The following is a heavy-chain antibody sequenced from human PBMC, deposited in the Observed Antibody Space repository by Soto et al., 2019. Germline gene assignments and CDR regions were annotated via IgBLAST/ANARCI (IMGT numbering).Heavy chain of an antibody. D-gene: IGHD4-17*01. CDR1: GFTFSSYG. V-gene: IGHV3-30*03. Sequence: QVQLVESGGGVVQPGRSLRLSCAASGFTFSSYGMHWVRQAPGKGLEWVAVISYDGSNKYYADSVKGRFTISRDNSKNTLYLQMNSLRAEDTAXXXXXXXXRTTGLPYFDYWGQGTLV. CDR3: XXXXRTTGLPYFDY. J-gene: IGHJ4*02. CDR2: ISYDGSNK.